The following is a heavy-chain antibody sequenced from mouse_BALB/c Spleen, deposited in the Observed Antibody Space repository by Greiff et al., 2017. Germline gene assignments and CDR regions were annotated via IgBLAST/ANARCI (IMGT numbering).Heavy chain of an antibody. V-gene: IGHV1-83*01. D-gene: IGHD2-2*01. CDR1: GYTFTDYV. CDR3: ARSHYGYDGLYAMDY. J-gene: IGHJ4*01. CDR2: IYPGSGST. Sequence: VQLQQSGPELVKPGASVKMSCKASGYTFTDYVISWVKQRTGQGLEWIGEIYPGSGSTYYNEKFKGKATFTADTSSNTAYMQLSSLTSEDSAVYYCARSHYGYDGLYAMDYWGQGTSVTVSS.